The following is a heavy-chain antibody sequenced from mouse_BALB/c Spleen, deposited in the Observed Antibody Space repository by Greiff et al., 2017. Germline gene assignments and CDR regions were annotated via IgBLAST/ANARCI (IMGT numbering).Heavy chain of an antibody. V-gene: IGHV1S135*01. CDR3: ASSSMITTRYYFDY. CDR1: GYSFTSYY. J-gene: IGHJ2*01. Sequence: VQLQQSGPELMKPGASVKISCKASGYSFTSYYMHWVKQSHGKSLEWIGYIDPFNGGTSYNQKFEGKATLTVDKSSSTAYMHLSSLTSEDSAVYYCASSSMITTRYYFDYWGQGTTLTVSS. D-gene: IGHD2-4*01. CDR2: IDPFNGGT.